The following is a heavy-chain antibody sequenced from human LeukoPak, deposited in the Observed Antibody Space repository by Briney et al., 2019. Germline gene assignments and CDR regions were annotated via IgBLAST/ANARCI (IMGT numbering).Heavy chain of an antibody. CDR2: ISSSGST. Sequence: SETLSLTCTVSGGSISSSYWSWIRHPAGKGLEWIGRISSSGSTKYNPSLKSRVSMSVDTSKNQFSLKLSSVTAADTAVYYCARAGESRKTMVRGVYYDYYGMDVWGQGTTVTVSS. J-gene: IGHJ6*02. D-gene: IGHD3-10*01. V-gene: IGHV4-4*07. CDR3: ARAGESRKTMVRGVYYDYYGMDV. CDR1: GGSISSSY.